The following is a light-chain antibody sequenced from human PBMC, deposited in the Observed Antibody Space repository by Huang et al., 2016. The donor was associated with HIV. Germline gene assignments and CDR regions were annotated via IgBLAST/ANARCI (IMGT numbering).Light chain of an antibody. CDR1: QGVSSS. CDR3: QQRRNWPPYT. J-gene: IGKJ3*01. CDR2: AAS. Sequence: EVVLTQSPATLSLSPGERATLSCRASQGVSSSFAGYQQKTGQAPRLLIYAASVRATGIPARFSGSASGTDFTLTISSLEPEDFAVYYCQQRRNWPPYTFGPGTRVDLK. V-gene: IGKV3-11*01.